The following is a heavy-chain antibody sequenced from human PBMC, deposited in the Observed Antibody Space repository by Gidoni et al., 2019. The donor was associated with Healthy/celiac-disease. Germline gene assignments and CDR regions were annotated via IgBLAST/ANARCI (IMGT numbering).Heavy chain of an antibody. D-gene: IGHD2-2*03. Sequence: QVQLVESGGGVVQPGRSLRLSCAASGFTFSSYGMHWVRPAPGKGLEWVAVISYDGSNKYYADSVKGRFTISRDNSKNTLYLQMNSLRAEDTAVYYCAKDNLDIVLVPAAPEYWGQGTLVTVSS. CDR2: ISYDGSNK. CDR1: GFTFSSYG. J-gene: IGHJ4*02. V-gene: IGHV3-30*18. CDR3: AKDNLDIVLVPAAPEY.